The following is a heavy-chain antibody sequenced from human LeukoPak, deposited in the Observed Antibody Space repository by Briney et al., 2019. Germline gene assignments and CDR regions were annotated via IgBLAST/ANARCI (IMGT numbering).Heavy chain of an antibody. CDR3: ASFYGDYSPFDY. D-gene: IGHD4-17*01. CDR1: GGSFSGYY. V-gene: IGHV4-34*01. Sequence: KPSETLSLTCAAYGGSFSGYYWSWIRQPPGKGLEWIGEINHSGSTNYNPSLKSRVTISVDTSKNQFSLKLSSVTAADTAVYYCASFYGDYSPFDYWGQGTLVTVSS. J-gene: IGHJ4*02. CDR2: INHSGST.